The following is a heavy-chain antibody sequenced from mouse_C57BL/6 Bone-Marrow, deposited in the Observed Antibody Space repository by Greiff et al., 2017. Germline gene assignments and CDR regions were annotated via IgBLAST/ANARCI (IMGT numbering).Heavy chain of an antibody. J-gene: IGHJ3*01. CDR1: GYTFTSYW. CDR3: GRRGQTPPDEYDEG. V-gene: IGHV1-55*01. Sequence: QVQLQQPGAELVKPGASVKMSCKASGYTFTSYWITWVKQRPGQGLEWIGDIYPGSGSTNYNEKFKSKATLTVDTSSSTAYMQLSSLTSEDSAVYYCGRRGQTPPDEYDEGWGQGTLVTVSA. CDR2: IYPGSGST. D-gene: IGHD2-4*01.